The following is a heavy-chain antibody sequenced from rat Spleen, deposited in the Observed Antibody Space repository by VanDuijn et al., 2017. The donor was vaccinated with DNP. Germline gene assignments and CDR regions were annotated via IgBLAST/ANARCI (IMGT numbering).Heavy chain of an antibody. J-gene: IGHJ4*01. Sequence: QVQLKESGPGLVQPSQTLSLTCTVSGLSLTSNSVSWIRQPPGKGLEWMGVIWKHGATRYNSALKSRLSFSKATSKSQVFLKMNSLQTEDTATYYCARDRLGAMDAWGQGTSVTVSS. D-gene: IGHD5-1*01. V-gene: IGHV2-41*01. CDR2: IWKHGAT. CDR3: ARDRLGAMDA. CDR1: GLSLTSNS.